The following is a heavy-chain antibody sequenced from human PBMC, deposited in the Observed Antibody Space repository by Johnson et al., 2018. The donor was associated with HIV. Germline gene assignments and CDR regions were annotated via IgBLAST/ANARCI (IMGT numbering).Heavy chain of an antibody. CDR3: AREVRYNLNQVPAFDI. CDR2: INWNGGGT. Sequence: VQLVESGGGVVQPGGSLRLSCAASGFTFDDYGMSWVRQAPGKGLEWVSGINWNGGGTGYADSVKGRFTISRDNAKNSLYLQMNSLRAEDTALYYCAREVRYNLNQVPAFDIWGQGTMVTVSS. J-gene: IGHJ3*02. V-gene: IGHV3-20*04. D-gene: IGHD1-20*01. CDR1: GFTFDDYG.